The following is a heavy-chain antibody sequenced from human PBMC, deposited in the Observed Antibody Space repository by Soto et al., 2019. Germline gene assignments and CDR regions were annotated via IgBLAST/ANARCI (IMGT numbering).Heavy chain of an antibody. CDR3: ASDGNSSGSPYD. CDR2: IYYSGST. J-gene: IGHJ4*02. V-gene: IGHV4-30-4*01. CDR1: GGSISSGDYY. D-gene: IGHD3-22*01. Sequence: SETLSLTCTVSGGSISSGDYYWSWIRQPPGKGLEWIGYIYYSGSTYYNPSLKSRVTISVDTSKNQFSLKLSSVTAADTAVYYCASDGNSSGSPYDWGQGTLVTVSS.